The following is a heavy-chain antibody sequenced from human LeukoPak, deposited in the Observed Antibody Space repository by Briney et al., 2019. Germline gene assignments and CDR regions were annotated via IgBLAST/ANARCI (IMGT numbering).Heavy chain of an antibody. J-gene: IGHJ4*02. CDR3: ARERGADQAFDH. Sequence: SETLSLTCTVSGGSISNYYWSWIRQPPGKGLEWIGYIYYSGSTKYNPSLKSRVTISVDTSKNQFSLRLSSVTAADTAVYYCARERGADQAFDHWGQGTLVTVSS. CDR2: IYYSGST. V-gene: IGHV4-59*12. CDR1: GGSISNYY. D-gene: IGHD1-26*01.